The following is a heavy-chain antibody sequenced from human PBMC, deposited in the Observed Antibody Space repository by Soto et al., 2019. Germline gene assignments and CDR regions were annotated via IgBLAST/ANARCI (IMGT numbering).Heavy chain of an antibody. CDR2: IYYNGNT. CDR3: TRANWFSEY. CDR1: GGSISNHY. V-gene: IGHV4-59*11. Sequence: QVQLQESGPGLVKPSEPLSLTCSVSGGSISNHYWSWIRQPPGKGLEWIGYIYYNGNTNYNPSLKSRVTMSVDTSGNQISLKLTTVTAVDTAVYYCTRANWFSEYWGQGTLVTVSS. D-gene: IGHD7-27*01. J-gene: IGHJ4*02.